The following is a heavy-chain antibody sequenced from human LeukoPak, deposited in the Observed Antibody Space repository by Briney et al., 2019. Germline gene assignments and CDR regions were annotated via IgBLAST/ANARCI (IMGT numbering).Heavy chain of an antibody. CDR1: GGSISGSSYY. Sequence: KPSETLSLTCTVSGGSISGSSYYWGWIRQPPGKGLEWIASMYYSGSINYNPSLKSRVTISVDTSKNQFSLKLSSVTAADTAVYYCARAIYDILTGYYYFDYWGQGTLVTVSS. V-gene: IGHV4-39*07. CDR2: MYYSGSI. CDR3: ARAIYDILTGYYYFDY. J-gene: IGHJ4*02. D-gene: IGHD3-9*01.